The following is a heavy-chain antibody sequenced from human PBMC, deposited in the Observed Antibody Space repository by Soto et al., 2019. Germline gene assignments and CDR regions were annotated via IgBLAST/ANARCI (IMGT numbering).Heavy chain of an antibody. CDR3: AKEGALRYFDWSTTPFDY. CDR1: GFTFSSYA. Sequence: GSLRLSCAASGFTFSSYAMSWVRQAPGKGLEWVSAISGSGGSTYYADSVKGRFTISRDNSKNTLYLQMNSLRAEDTAVYYCAKEGALRYFDWSTTPFDYWGQGTLVTVSS. D-gene: IGHD3-9*01. CDR2: ISGSGGST. V-gene: IGHV3-23*01. J-gene: IGHJ4*02.